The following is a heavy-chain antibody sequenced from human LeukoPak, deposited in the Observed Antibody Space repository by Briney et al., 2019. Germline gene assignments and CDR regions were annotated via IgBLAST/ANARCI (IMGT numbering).Heavy chain of an antibody. Sequence: PGGSLRLSCAASGFTFSNAWMSWVRQAPGKGLEWVANIKQDGSEKYYVDSVKGRFTISRDNAKNSLYLQMNSLRAEDTAVYYCARVSAMRLPPSRNYYYYMDVWGKGTTVTVSS. V-gene: IGHV3-7*01. CDR3: ARVSAMRLPPSRNYYYYMDV. J-gene: IGHJ6*03. D-gene: IGHD2-2*01. CDR1: GFTFSNAW. CDR2: IKQDGSEK.